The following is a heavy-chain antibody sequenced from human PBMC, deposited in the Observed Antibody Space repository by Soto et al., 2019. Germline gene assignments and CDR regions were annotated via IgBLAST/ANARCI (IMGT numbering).Heavy chain of an antibody. Sequence: EVHLVESGGGLVQAGGSLRLSCAASGFTFSSYWMSWVRQAPGKGLEWVANIKQDGSEKYYVDSVKGRFTISRDNAQNSLFRQMNSLRAEDTAVYYCASVQVAEDYWGQGTLVTVSS. V-gene: IGHV3-7*01. CDR2: IKQDGSEK. CDR1: GFTFSSYW. CDR3: ASVQVAEDY. J-gene: IGHJ4*02. D-gene: IGHD5-12*01.